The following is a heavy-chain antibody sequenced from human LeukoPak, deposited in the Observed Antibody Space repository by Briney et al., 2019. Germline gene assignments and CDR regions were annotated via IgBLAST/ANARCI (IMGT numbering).Heavy chain of an antibody. CDR1: GGSISSYY. CDR2: IYYSGST. CDR3: ARSPNYYDSSGLFDD. J-gene: IGHJ4*02. V-gene: IGHV4-59*08. Sequence: SETLSLTCTASGGSISSYYWSWIRQPPGKGLEWIGYIYYSGSTNYNPSLKSRVTISVDTSKNQFSLKLSSVTAADTAVYYCARSPNYYDSSGLFDDWGQGTLVTVSS. D-gene: IGHD3-22*01.